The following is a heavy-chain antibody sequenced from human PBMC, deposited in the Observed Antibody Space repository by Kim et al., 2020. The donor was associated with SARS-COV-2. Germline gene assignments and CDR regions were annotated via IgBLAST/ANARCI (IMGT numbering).Heavy chain of an antibody. CDR3: ARHVIAEHFDY. J-gene: IGHJ4*01. CDR1: GGSISGSTSY. Sequence: SETLSLTCTVSGGSISGSTSYWGWIRQPPGKGLEWIGSIFYSGSTYYNPSLRSRVTISVHTSTTQLSLKLNSVTAADTAEYSCARHVIAEHFDYWGHGTL. CDR2: IFYSGST. V-gene: IGHV4-39*01. D-gene: IGHD6-13*01.